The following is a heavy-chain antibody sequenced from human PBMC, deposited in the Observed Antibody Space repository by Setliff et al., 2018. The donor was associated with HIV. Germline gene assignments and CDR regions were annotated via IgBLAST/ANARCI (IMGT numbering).Heavy chain of an antibody. Sequence: PSETLSLTCTVSGGSISSGGYYWSWIRHHPGKGLEWIGYIHYSGNTYYNPSLKSRLTISVDTSKNQFSLILSSVTAADTAMYYCARSYGYNVDYWGQGKLVTVSS. CDR1: GGSISSGGYY. J-gene: IGHJ4*02. D-gene: IGHD3-16*01. CDR3: ARSYGYNVDY. V-gene: IGHV4-31*03. CDR2: IHYSGNT.